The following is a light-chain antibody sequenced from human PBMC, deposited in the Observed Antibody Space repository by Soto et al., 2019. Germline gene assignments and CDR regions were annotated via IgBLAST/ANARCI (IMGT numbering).Light chain of an antibody. CDR3: SSYTSSSTRV. V-gene: IGLV2-14*01. CDR2: DVS. CDR1: SSDVGGYNY. J-gene: IGLJ1*01. Sequence: QSALTQPASVSGSPGQSITISCTGTSSDVGGYNYVSWYQQHPGKAPKLMIYDVSNRPSGVSNRFSGSKSGNTASLTISGLQAEDEADYYSSSYTSSSTRVFGTGTQLTVL.